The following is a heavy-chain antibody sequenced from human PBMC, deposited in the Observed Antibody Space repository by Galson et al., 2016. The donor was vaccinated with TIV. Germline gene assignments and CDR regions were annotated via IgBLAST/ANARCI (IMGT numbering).Heavy chain of an antibody. CDR3: ARGGPGCSSTSCYGALDP. CDR2: IIPIFGSA. Sequence: QGLEWMGGIIPIFGSANYAQKFQGRVTITADESTTTAYMELSSLRVEDTAVYYCARGGPGCSSTSCYGALDPWGQGTLVTVSS. J-gene: IGHJ5*02. V-gene: IGHV1-69*01. D-gene: IGHD2-2*01.